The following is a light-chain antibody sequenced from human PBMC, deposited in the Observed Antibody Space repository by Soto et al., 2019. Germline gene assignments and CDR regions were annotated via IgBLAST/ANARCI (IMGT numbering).Light chain of an antibody. CDR3: SSYTDINIVV. CDR2: EVA. CDR1: SSDLGGYNY. Sequence: QSALTQPASVSGSPGQSITISCTGTSSDLGGYNYVSWYQQHPDKAPKLIIYEVANRPSGVSTRFSGSKSGNTASLTISGLQADDEAYYYCSSYTDINIVVFGGGTKVTVI. J-gene: IGLJ2*01. V-gene: IGLV2-14*01.